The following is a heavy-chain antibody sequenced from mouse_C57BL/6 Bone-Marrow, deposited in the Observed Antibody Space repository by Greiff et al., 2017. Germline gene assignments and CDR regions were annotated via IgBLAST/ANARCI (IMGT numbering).Heavy chain of an antibody. Sequence: QVHVKQPGAELVKPGASVKVSCKASGYTFTSYWMHWVKQRPGQGLEWIGRIHPSDSDTNYNQKFKGKATLTVDKSSSTAYMQLSSLTSEDSAVXYCAMRGTTVVEDYWGQGTTLTVSS. D-gene: IGHD1-1*01. CDR2: IHPSDSDT. V-gene: IGHV1-74*01. CDR1: GYTFTSYW. CDR3: AMRGTTVVEDY. J-gene: IGHJ2*01.